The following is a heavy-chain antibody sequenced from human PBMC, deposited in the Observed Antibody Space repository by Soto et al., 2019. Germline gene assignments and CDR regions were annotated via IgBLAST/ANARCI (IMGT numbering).Heavy chain of an antibody. D-gene: IGHD3-10*01. CDR1: GYTFTNYG. V-gene: IGHV1-18*01. CDR2: INVYNGNT. J-gene: IGHJ5*02. Sequence: ASAKVSCKASGYTFTNYGITWVRQAPGQGHEWMGWINVYNGNTKYAQKVQGRVTMTTDTSTSTAYMELRSLRSDDTAVYYCARGVGSGSYYNQYNWFDPWGQGTLVTVSS. CDR3: ARGVGSGSYYNQYNWFDP.